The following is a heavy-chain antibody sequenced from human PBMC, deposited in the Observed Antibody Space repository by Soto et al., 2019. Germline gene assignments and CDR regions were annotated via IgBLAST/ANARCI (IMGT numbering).Heavy chain of an antibody. CDR1: GFTFSNAW. CDR3: TTDPVTMIVVVPSSG. D-gene: IGHD3-22*01. Sequence: EVQLVESGGGLVKPGGSLRLSCAASGFTFSNAWMNWVRQAPGKGLEWVGRIKSKTDGGTTVYAAPVKGRFTISRDDSKNTLYLQMNSLKTEDTAVYYCTTDPVTMIVVVPSSGWGQGTLVTVSS. CDR2: IKSKTDGGTT. V-gene: IGHV3-15*07. J-gene: IGHJ4*02.